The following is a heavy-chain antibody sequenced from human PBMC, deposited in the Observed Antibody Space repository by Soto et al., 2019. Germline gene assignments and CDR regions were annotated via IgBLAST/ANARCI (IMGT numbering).Heavy chain of an antibody. CDR2: IDNSGTYT. CDR1: GFTFSSYN. CDR3: ATIRRSSGWRDY. V-gene: IGHV3-21*01. J-gene: IGHJ4*02. D-gene: IGHD6-25*01. Sequence: GGSLRLSCAASGFTFSSYNMNWVRQAPGKGLEWVSSIDNSGTYTYYADSVKGRFTISRDNAKNSLYLQMNSLRAEDTAVYFCATIRRSSGWRDYWGQGTLVTVSS.